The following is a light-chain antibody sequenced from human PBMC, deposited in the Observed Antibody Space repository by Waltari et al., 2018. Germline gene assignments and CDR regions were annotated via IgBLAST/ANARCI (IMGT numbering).Light chain of an antibody. CDR1: QSVSSY. Sequence: EIVLTQSPATLSLSPGERATLSCRASQSVSSYLAWYQQKPGQPPRLLIYHASTRATGMPARFSGRGSGTDFTLIITNVEPEDFAVYYCQQRSDWPPLTFGQGTRLEIK. V-gene: IGKV3-11*01. CDR2: HAS. J-gene: IGKJ5*01. CDR3: QQRSDWPPLT.